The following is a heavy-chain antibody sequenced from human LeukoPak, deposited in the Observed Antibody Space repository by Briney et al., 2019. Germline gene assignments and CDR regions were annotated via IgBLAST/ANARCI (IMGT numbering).Heavy chain of an antibody. Sequence: GGSLRLSCAASGFTFSDYYMSWIRQAPGKGLEWVSYISRSGDNIYYADSEKGRFTISRDNAKNSLYLQMNSLRAEDTAVYYCARRFSSCLDYWGQGTLVTVSS. D-gene: IGHD2-15*01. CDR1: GFTFSDYY. CDR3: ARRFSSCLDY. V-gene: IGHV3-11*01. CDR2: ISRSGDNI. J-gene: IGHJ4*02.